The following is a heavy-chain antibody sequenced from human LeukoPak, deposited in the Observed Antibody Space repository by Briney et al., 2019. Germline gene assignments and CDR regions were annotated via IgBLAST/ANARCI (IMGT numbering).Heavy chain of an antibody. V-gene: IGHV4-34*01. J-gene: IGHJ3*01. CDR2: INHSGST. D-gene: IGHD3-22*01. CDR3: ARVDRAYDRRPWG. CDR1: GGSFSGYY. Sequence: PSETLSLPCAVYGGSFSGYYWSWIRQPPGKGLGWIGEINHSGSTNYNPSLKSRVTISVDTSKNQFSLKLSSVTAADTAVYYWARVDRAYDRRPWGWGQGTMVTVSS.